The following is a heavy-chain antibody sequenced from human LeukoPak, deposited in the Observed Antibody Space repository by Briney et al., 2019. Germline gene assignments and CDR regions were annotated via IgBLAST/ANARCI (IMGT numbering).Heavy chain of an antibody. D-gene: IGHD3-22*01. J-gene: IGHJ4*02. V-gene: IGHV4-34*01. CDR3: ARLTRRTPRSSGYYY. CDR1: GGSFSGYY. Sequence: SSETLSLTCAVYGGSFSGYYWSWIRQPPGKGLEWIGEINHSGSTNYNPSLKSRVTISVDTSKNQFSLKLSSVTAADTAVYYCARLTRRTPRSSGYYYWGQGTLVTVSS. CDR2: INHSGST.